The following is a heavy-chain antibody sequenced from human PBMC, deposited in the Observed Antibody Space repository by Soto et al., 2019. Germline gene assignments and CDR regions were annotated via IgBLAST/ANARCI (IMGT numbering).Heavy chain of an antibody. V-gene: IGHV4-59*01. CDR2: IHYSGSI. Sequence: QEQLQESGPGLVKPSETLSLTCTVSGASISSYYWSWIRQPPGKGLDWIGYIHYSGSINYNPSLKGRFIISIDTSKIQFSLNLSSVTAADTAVYYCARHSQNGPPLWFGELLSWGQGTLVTVSS. D-gene: IGHD3-10*01. CDR1: GASISSYY. CDR3: ARHSQNGPPLWFGELLS. J-gene: IGHJ4*02.